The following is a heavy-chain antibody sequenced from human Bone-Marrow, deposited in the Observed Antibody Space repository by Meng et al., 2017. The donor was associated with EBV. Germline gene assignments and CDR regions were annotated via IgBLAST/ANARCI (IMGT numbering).Heavy chain of an antibody. J-gene: IGHJ2*01. CDR1: GGSFSGYY. CDR2: INHSGST. V-gene: IGHV4-34*01. CDR3: ARSAKGYFGL. Sequence: QGQPQQWGAGLLKPSETLSLTFAVYGGSFSGYYWSWIRQPPGKGLEWIGEINHSGSTNYSPSLKSRVTISVDTSKNQFSLKLSSVTAADTAVYYCARSAKGYFGLWGRGTLSPSPQ.